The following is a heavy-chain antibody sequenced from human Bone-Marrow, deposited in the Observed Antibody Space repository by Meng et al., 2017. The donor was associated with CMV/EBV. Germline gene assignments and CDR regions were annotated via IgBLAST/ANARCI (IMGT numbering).Heavy chain of an antibody. CDR1: GFTFGDYA. Sequence: GGSLRLSCTASGFTFGDYAMSWVRQAPGKGLEWVGFIRSKAYGGTTEYAASVNGRFTISRDDSKSIAYLQMNSLKTEDTAVYYCTRRSLVEYQLLRAADYWGQGTLVTVSS. D-gene: IGHD2-2*01. J-gene: IGHJ4*02. CDR2: IRSKAYGGTT. CDR3: TRRSLVEYQLLRAADY. V-gene: IGHV3-49*04.